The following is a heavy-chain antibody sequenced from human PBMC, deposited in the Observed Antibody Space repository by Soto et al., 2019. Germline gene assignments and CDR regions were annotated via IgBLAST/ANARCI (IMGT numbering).Heavy chain of an antibody. D-gene: IGHD6-19*01. CDR1: GGTFSSYA. V-gene: IGHV1-69*13. CDR2: IIPIFGTA. Sequence: ASVKVSCKASGGTFSSYAISWVRQAPRQGLEWMGGIIPIFGTANYAQKFQGRVTITADESTSTAYMELSSLRSEDTAVYYCARQKTQWLVRFDYWGQGTLVTVSS. CDR3: ARQKTQWLVRFDY. J-gene: IGHJ4*02.